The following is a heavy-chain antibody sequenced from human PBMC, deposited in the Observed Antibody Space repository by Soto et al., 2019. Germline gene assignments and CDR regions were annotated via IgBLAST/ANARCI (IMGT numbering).Heavy chain of an antibody. V-gene: IGHV4-4*02. CDR2: IYHSGST. CDR3: ARVWNEAAGDY. J-gene: IGHJ4*02. D-gene: IGHD6-13*01. CDR1: GGSISSSNW. Sequence: SETLSLTCAVSGGSISSSNWWGWVRQPPGKGLEWIGEIYHSGSTNYNPSLKSRVTISVDKSKNQFSLELSSVTAADTAVYYCARVWNEAAGDYWGQGTLVTVS.